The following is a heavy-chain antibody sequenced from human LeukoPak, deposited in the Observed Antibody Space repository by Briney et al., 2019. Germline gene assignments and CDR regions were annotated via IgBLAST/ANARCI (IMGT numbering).Heavy chain of an antibody. J-gene: IGHJ6*03. V-gene: IGHV4-34*01. CDR3: VRHGAGEYYYMDV. CDR2: INHSGST. Sequence: SETLSLTCAVFGGSLSGYYWSWIRQPPGKGLEWIGEINHSGSTNYNPSLKSRVTISVDTSKNQFSLKLSSVTAADTAVYYCVRHGAGEYYYMDVWGKGTTVTISS. D-gene: IGHD3-16*01. CDR1: GGSLSGYY.